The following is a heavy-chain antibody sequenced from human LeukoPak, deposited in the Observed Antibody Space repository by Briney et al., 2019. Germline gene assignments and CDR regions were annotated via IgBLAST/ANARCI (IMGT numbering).Heavy chain of an antibody. Sequence: GGSLRLSCAASGFTVSSNYMSWVRQAPGKGLEWVSVIYGGGSTFYADSVKSRSTISRDNSKNTLFLQVNSLRAEDTAVYYCGKDPNGDYVGAFDMWGQGTMVTVSP. V-gene: IGHV3-53*01. J-gene: IGHJ3*02. D-gene: IGHD4-17*01. CDR2: IYGGGST. CDR1: GFTVSSNY. CDR3: GKDPNGDYVGAFDM.